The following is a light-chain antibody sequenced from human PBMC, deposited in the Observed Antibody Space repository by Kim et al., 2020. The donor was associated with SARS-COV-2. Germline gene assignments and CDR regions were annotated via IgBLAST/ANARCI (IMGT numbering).Light chain of an antibody. Sequence: SYELTQPPSVSVAPGKTARITCGGTSIGSKSVHWYQQKPGQAPVLVIAYDSVRPSGIPERFSGSNTGNTATVTISRVEAGDEADYYCQVWASSDDHRVVFGGGTKMTVL. J-gene: IGLJ2*01. CDR1: SIGSKS. CDR3: QVWASSDDHRVV. CDR2: YDS. V-gene: IGLV3-21*04.